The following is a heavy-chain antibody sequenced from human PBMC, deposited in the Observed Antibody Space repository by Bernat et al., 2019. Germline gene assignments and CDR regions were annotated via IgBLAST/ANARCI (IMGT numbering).Heavy chain of an antibody. Sequence: QVQLQESGPGLVKPSGTLSLTCAVSGGSISSSNWWSWVRQPPGKGLEWIGSIYYSGSTYYNPSLKSRVTISVDTSKNQFSLKLSSVTAADTAVYYCARHGGSSGWNFDYWGQGTLVTVSS. J-gene: IGHJ4*02. CDR1: GGSISSSNW. CDR3: ARHGGSSGWNFDY. CDR2: IYYSGST. D-gene: IGHD6-19*01. V-gene: IGHV4-4*02.